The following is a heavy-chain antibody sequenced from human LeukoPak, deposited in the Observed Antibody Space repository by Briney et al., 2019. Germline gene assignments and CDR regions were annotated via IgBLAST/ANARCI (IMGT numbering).Heavy chain of an antibody. CDR1: RFTFSDYY. CDR2: ISNSGSST. J-gene: IGHJ4*02. D-gene: IGHD2-2*01. CDR3: ARADRTSWFDY. V-gene: IGHV3-11*05. Sequence: GGSLRLSCAASRFTFSDYYMVWIRQDPGKGLEWVSYISNSGSSTKYADSVKGRFTISRDNAKNSLSLQMNSVRPEDTAVYYCARADRTSWFDYWGQGTLVTVSS.